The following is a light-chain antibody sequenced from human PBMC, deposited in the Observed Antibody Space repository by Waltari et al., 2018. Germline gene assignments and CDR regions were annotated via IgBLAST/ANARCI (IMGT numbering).Light chain of an antibody. V-gene: IGKV1-39*01. CDR3: QQSYNVSFT. J-gene: IGKJ3*01. CDR2: KTS. CDR1: QVIGRF. Sequence: IQLTQSPSSLSASVGDRVTITCRSSQVIGRFLNCYQQKAGKAPNHLIYKTSTLLHGVPSMFSGSGSVKDFTLTITVLQREDFTTYFCQQSYNVSFTFCPGTTVDLK.